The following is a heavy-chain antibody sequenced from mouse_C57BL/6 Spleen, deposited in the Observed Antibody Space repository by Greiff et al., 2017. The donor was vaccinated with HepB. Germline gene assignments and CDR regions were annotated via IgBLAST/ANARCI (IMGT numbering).Heavy chain of an antibody. J-gene: IGHJ3*01. CDR3: ARFDYDRGAFAH. V-gene: IGHV1-55*01. CDR2: IYPGSGST. D-gene: IGHD2-4*01. CDR1: GYTFTSYW. Sequence: QVQLQQPGAELVKPGASVKMSCKASGYTFTSYWITWVKQRPGQGLEWIGDIYPGSGSTNYNEKFKSKATLTVDTSSSTAYMQLSSLTSEDSAVYYCARFDYDRGAFAHWGQGTLVTVSA.